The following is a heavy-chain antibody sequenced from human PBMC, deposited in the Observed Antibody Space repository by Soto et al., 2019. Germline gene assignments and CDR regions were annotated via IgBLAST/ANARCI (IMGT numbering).Heavy chain of an antibody. V-gene: IGHV3-23*01. CDR3: AKHRRDGVVRGGGGFDP. Sequence: EVQLLESGGGLVQRGGSLRLSCAASGIIFSSYAMSWVRQAPGKGLEWVSGISGSGDSTYYADSVKGRFTIFRDNSKDTLYVLMNSLRGEDTAVYYCAKHRRDGVVRGGGGFDPWGQGTLVTVSS. CDR2: ISGSGDST. CDR1: GIIFSSYA. D-gene: IGHD2-2*01. J-gene: IGHJ5*02.